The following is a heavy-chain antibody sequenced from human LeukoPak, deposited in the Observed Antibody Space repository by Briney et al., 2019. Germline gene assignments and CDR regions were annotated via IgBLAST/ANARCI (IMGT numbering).Heavy chain of an antibody. D-gene: IGHD3-9*01. CDR3: AKDKPLEILTGPTH. Sequence: GGSLRLSCAASGFTFSGSAMHWVRQASGKGLEWVGRIRSKANSYATAYAASVKGRFTISRDDSKNTAYLQMNSLRAEDTAVYYCAKDKPLEILTGPTHWGQGTLVTVSS. V-gene: IGHV3-73*01. CDR1: GFTFSGSA. CDR2: IRSKANSYAT. J-gene: IGHJ4*02.